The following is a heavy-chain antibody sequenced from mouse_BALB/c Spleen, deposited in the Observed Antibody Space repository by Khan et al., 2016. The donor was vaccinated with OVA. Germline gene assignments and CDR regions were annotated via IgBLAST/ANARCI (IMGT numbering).Heavy chain of an antibody. CDR1: GFTFRSYV. CDR3: TREAYRYDEYYFDY. D-gene: IGHD2-14*01. V-gene: IGHV5-6-5*01. CDR2: ISSGGST. Sequence: EVQLQDSGGGSVKPGGSLKLSCVVSGFTFRSYVMSWVRQTPEKRLEWVASISSGGSTYYPDSVKGRFTISRDNARNIVYLQMSRLRSEDMAMYFCTREAYRYDEYYFDYWGQGTTLTVSS. J-gene: IGHJ2*01.